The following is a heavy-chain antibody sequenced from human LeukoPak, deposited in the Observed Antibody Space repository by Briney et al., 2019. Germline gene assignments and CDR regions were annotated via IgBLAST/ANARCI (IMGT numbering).Heavy chain of an antibody. Sequence: SETLSLTCTVSGGSISSYYWSWIRQPPGKGLEWIGYIYYSGSTNYNPSLKSRVTISVDTSKNQFSLKLSSVTAADTAVYYCARDYYDSCGYYYWGQGTLVNVSS. CDR3: ARDYYDSCGYYY. J-gene: IGHJ4*02. CDR2: IYYSGST. CDR1: GGSISSYY. V-gene: IGHV4-59*01. D-gene: IGHD3-22*01.